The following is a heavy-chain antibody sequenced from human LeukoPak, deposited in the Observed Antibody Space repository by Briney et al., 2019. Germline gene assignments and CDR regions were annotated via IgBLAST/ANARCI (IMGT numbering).Heavy chain of an antibody. CDR3: ARATGMGYGAGYYYYGMDV. CDR1: GGSISSYY. D-gene: IGHD4-17*01. J-gene: IGHJ6*02. CDR2: VFYSGST. Sequence: PSETLSLTCTVSGGSISSYYWNWIRQPPGKGLEWIGRVFYSGSTNYNPSLKSRVTISVDTSKNQFSLKLSSVTAADTAVYYCARATGMGYGAGYYYYGMDVWGQGTTVTVSS. V-gene: IGHV4-59*12.